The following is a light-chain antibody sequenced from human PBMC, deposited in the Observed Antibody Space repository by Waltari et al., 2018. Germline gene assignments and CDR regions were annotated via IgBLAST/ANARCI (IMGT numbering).Light chain of an antibody. Sequence: DIQMTQSPSSLSASVGDRVTITCRASQSISSYLNWYQQKPGKAPKLLIYAASSLQSGVPSRFNDSGSGTDFTLTISSLQPEDFATYYCQQSYSTPRTFGQGTKVEIK. CDR3: QQSYSTPRT. J-gene: IGKJ1*01. V-gene: IGKV1-39*01. CDR1: QSISSY. CDR2: AAS.